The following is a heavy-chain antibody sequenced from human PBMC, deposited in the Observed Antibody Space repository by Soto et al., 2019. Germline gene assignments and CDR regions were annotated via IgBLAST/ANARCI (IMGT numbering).Heavy chain of an antibody. CDR2: IYWDDDK. D-gene: IGHD5-12*01. Sequence: QITLKESGPTLVKPTQTLTLTCTFSGFSLSTSGVGVGWIRQPPGKALEWLALIYWDDDKRYSPSLKSRLTITNDTSKNQVVLTMTNMDPVDTATYFCAHVYGGYDNFDYWGQGTLGTVSS. V-gene: IGHV2-5*02. CDR3: AHVYGGYDNFDY. J-gene: IGHJ4*02. CDR1: GFSLSTSGVG.